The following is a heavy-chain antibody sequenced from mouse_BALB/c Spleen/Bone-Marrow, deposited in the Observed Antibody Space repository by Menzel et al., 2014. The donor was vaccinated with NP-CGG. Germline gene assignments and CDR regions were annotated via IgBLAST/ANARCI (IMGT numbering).Heavy chain of an antibody. Sequence: EVKLMESGLSLVKPSQTLSLTCSITGDSISSGYWNWIRKFPGNKLESMGNISYSGYTYYNPSLKSRISITRDTSKNQYFLQLNSVTTEDTATYYCAGSGYGYLDYWGQGTTLTVSS. V-gene: IGHV3-8*02. J-gene: IGHJ2*01. CDR3: AGSGYGYLDY. D-gene: IGHD1-1*02. CDR1: GDSISSGY. CDR2: ISYSGYT.